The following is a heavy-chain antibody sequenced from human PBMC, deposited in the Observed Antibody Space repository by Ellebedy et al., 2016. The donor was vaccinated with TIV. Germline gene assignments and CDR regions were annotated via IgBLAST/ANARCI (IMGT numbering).Heavy chain of an antibody. V-gene: IGHV3-30*03. CDR2: ISFDGSNK. CDR1: GFTFSTYG. CDR3: ARGLKYSSGWYAPFDY. Sequence: PGGSLRLSCAAPGFTFSTYGMHWVRQAPGKGLEWVAVISFDGSNKYSADSGKGRFTISRDNSKNTLYLQMNSLRAEDTAVYYCARGLKYSSGWYAPFDYWGQGTLVTVSS. J-gene: IGHJ4*02. D-gene: IGHD6-19*01.